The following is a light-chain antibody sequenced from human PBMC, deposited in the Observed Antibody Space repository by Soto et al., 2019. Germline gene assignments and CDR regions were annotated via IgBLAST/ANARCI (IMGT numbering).Light chain of an antibody. CDR3: SSYTLRNTLVL. V-gene: IGLV2-14*01. J-gene: IGLJ3*02. CDR1: SSDVGGYNF. Sequence: QSXLTQPASVSGXXXXXXXXXXXGTSSDVGGYNFVSWYQQHPGKAPRLIIYEVSSRPSGVSYRFSGSKSGNTASLTISGLQAEDEADYYCSSYTLRNTLVLFGGGTKVTVL. CDR2: EVS.